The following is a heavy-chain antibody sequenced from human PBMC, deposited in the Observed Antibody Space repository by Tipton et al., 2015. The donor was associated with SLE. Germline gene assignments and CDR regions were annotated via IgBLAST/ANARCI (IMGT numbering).Heavy chain of an antibody. Sequence: TLSLTCTVSGGSISSGSYYWSWIRQPAGKGLEWIGHIYTSGSTNYNPSLKSRVTISVDTSKNQFSLKLTSVTAADTAVYYCARDRPFYDAFFDIWGQGTMVTVSS. CDR2: IYTSGST. CDR1: GGSISSGSYY. J-gene: IGHJ3*02. CDR3: ARDRPFYDAFFDI. D-gene: IGHD3-16*01. V-gene: IGHV4-61*09.